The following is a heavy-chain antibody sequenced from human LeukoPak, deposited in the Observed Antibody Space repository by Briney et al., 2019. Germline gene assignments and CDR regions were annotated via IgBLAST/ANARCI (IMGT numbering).Heavy chain of an antibody. D-gene: IGHD3-10*01. CDR2: IIPIFGTA. CDR3: ARDSGWFGELLDYYYYGMDV. J-gene: IGHJ6*02. CDR1: GGTFSSYA. Sequence: SVKVSCKASGGTFSSYAISWVRQAPGQGLEWMGGIIPIFGTANYAQKFQGRVMITADESTSTAYMELSSLRSEDTAVYYCARDSGWFGELLDYYYYGMDVWGQGTTVTVSS. V-gene: IGHV1-69*13.